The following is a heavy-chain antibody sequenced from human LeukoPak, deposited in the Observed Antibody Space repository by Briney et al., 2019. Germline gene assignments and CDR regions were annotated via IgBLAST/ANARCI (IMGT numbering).Heavy chain of an antibody. CDR3: ARPDILTGFSFAS. D-gene: IGHD3-9*01. J-gene: IGHJ4*02. Sequence: ASVKVSCKASGYTFTGYYIHWVRQAPGQGLEWMGWINPNSGGTNYAQKFQGRVTMTRDTSISTAYMELSRLRSDDTAVYYCARPDILTGFSFASWGRGTLVTVSS. CDR2: INPNSGGT. V-gene: IGHV1-2*02. CDR1: GYTFTGYY.